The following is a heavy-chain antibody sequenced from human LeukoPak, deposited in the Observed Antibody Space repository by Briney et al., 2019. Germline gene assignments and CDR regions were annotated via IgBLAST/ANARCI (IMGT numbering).Heavy chain of an antibody. CDR3: ARLVGIAAATGDHYYYGMDV. CDR1: GGSISSYY. V-gene: IGHV4-59*08. CDR2: IYYSGST. Sequence: SETLSLTCTVSGGSISSYYWSWIRQPPGKGLEWIGYIYYSGSTNYNPSLKSRVTISVDTSKNQFSLKLSSVTAADTAVYYCARLVGIAAATGDHYYYGMDVWGQGTTVTVSS. D-gene: IGHD6-13*01. J-gene: IGHJ6*02.